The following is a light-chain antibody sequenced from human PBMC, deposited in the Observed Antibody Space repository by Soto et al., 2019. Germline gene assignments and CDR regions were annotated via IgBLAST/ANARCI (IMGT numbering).Light chain of an antibody. CDR3: CSYAGSSTYVV. CDR2: EGS. J-gene: IGLJ2*01. CDR1: SSDVGSYNL. V-gene: IGLV2-23*01. Sequence: QSALTQPASVSGSPGQSITISCTGGSSDVGSYNLVSWYQQHPGKAPKLMIYEGSKRPSGVSNRFSGSKSGNTASLTISGLQAEDEVDYYCCSYAGSSTYVVFGGGTKLTVL.